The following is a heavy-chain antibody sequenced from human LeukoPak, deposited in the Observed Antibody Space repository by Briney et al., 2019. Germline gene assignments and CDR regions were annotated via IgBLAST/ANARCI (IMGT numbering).Heavy chain of an antibody. D-gene: IGHD2-2*01. CDR3: AKDMFSRGDIVVVPAATAFDI. V-gene: IGHV3-9*03. CDR2: ISWNSGSI. CDR1: GFTFDGYA. Sequence: GGSLRLSCAASGFTFDGYAMHWVRQAPGKGLEWVSGISWNSGSIGYAVSVKGRFTISRDNAKNALYLQKNSLRAEDMALYYCAKDMFSRGDIVVVPAATAFDIWGQGTMVTVSS. J-gene: IGHJ3*02.